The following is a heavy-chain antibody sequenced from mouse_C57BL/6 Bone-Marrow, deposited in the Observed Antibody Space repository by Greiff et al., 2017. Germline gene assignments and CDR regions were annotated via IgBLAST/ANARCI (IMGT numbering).Heavy chain of an antibody. D-gene: IGHD2-5*01. CDR2: IYPGSGST. V-gene: IGHV1-55*01. Sequence: QVHVKQSGAELVKPGASVKMSCKASGYTFTSYWITWVKQRPGQGLEWIGDIYPGSGSTNYNEKFKSKATLTVDTSASTAYMQLSSLTSEDSAVYYCARTYYSNYGYVDVWGTGTTGTVAS. CDR3: ARTYYSNYGYVDV. J-gene: IGHJ1*03. CDR1: GYTFTSYW.